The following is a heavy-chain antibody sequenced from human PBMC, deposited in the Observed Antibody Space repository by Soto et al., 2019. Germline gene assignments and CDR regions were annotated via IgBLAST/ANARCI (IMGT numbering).Heavy chain of an antibody. J-gene: IGHJ6*03. Sequence: GGSLRLSCAASGFTFSSYSMNWVRQAPGKGLEWVSSISSSSSYIYYADSVKGRFTISRDNAKNSLYLQMNSLRAEDTAVYYCARDDIVRGAGGSALYYYMDVWGKGTTVTVSS. CDR3: ARDDIVRGAGGSALYYYMDV. CDR2: ISSSSSYI. V-gene: IGHV3-21*01. D-gene: IGHD3-10*01. CDR1: GFTFSSYS.